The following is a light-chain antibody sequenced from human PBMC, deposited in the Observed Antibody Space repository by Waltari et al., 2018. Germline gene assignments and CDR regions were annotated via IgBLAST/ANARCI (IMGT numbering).Light chain of an antibody. J-gene: IGKJ3*01. Sequence: EIVLTQSPGTLSLSPGERSHLSCRASQSVSSSYLAWFQQKPGQPPRLLIYDASSRATDIPDRFSGSGSGTDFTLTISRLEPEDFAVYYCQQYGSSPFTFGPGTKVDIK. CDR3: QQYGSSPFT. V-gene: IGKV3-20*01. CDR1: QSVSSSY. CDR2: DAS.